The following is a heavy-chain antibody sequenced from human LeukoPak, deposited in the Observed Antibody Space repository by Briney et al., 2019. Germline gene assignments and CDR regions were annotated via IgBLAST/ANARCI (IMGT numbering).Heavy chain of an antibody. V-gene: IGHV4-39*07. J-gene: IGHJ6*03. D-gene: IGHD3-10*01. Sequence: SETLSLTCTVSGGSISSSSYYWGWIRQPPGKGLEWIGEIYHSGSTNYNPSLKSRVTISVDKSKNQFSLKLSSVTAADTAVYYCARDLGGSGSYFGSSGYYMDVWGKGTTVTVSS. CDR1: GGSISSSSYY. CDR3: ARDLGGSGSYFGSSGYYMDV. CDR2: IYHSGST.